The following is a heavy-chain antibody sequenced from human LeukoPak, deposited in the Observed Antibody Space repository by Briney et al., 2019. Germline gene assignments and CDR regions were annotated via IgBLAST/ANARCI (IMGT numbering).Heavy chain of an antibody. CDR3: ARWNNGGDY. D-gene: IGHD1/OR15-1a*01. Sequence: KSSETLSLTCSVSGGSISGYHWSWIRQPPGKGLEWIGQIYYSGSSGTTNYNPSLKSRVTISVDTSRNQFSLNLRSMTAADTAVYYCARWNNGGDYWGHGTLVTVSS. CDR2: IYYSGSSGTT. CDR1: GGSISGYH. V-gene: IGHV4-59*01. J-gene: IGHJ4*03.